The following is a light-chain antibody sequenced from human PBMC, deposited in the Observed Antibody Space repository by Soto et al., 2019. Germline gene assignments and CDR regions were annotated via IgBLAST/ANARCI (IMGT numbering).Light chain of an antibody. CDR3: QSYDGTLSGSYV. J-gene: IGLJ1*01. CDR2: GTT. CDR1: SSNIGAGYD. Sequence: QSVLTQPPSVSGAPGQRVTISCTGSSSNIGAGYDVHWYQQLPGTAPKLVMYGTTNRPSGVPDRFSGSKSGTSASQAITGLQAEDEADYYCQSYDGTLSGSYVFGIGTKVTVL. V-gene: IGLV1-40*01.